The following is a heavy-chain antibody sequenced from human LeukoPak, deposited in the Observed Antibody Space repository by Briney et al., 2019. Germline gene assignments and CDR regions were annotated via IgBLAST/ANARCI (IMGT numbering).Heavy chain of an antibody. CDR2: IIPIFGTA. D-gene: IGHD3-10*01. CDR3: ARAWFGEFIVDP. J-gene: IGHJ5*02. V-gene: IGHV1-69*01. CDR1: GGTFSSYA. Sequence: SVKVSCRASGGTFSSYAISWVRQAPGQGLEWMGGIIPIFGTANYAQKFQGRVTITADESTSTAYMELSSLRSEDTAVYYCARAWFGEFIVDPWGQGTLVTVSS.